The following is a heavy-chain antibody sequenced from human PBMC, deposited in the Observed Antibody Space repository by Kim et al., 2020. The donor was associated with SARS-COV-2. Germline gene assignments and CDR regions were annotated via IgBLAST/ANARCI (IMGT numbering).Heavy chain of an antibody. V-gene: IGHV3-30*03. D-gene: IGHD2-15*01. CDR3: VTRPPCSGGMCFGLDS. Sequence: GGSLRLSCATSGFIFSGYGMHWVRQAPGKGLEGVAVISTDGSLKFYVDSVRGRFTISRDNSKSFLYLQMNSLRPEDTAVYYCVTRPPCSGGMCFGLDSWGQGTLVTVSS. CDR1: GFIFSGYG. CDR2: ISTDGSLK. J-gene: IGHJ4*02.